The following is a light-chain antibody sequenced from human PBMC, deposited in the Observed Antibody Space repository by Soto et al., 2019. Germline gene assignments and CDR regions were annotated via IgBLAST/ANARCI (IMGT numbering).Light chain of an antibody. CDR2: KAS. V-gene: IGKV1-5*03. CDR3: QQYNRYGT. Sequence: STISVYVGDRVSITFRASQTISSWLAWYQQKPGKAPKLLIYKASTLKSGVPSRFSGSGSGTEFTLTISSLQPDDFATYYGQQYNRYGTFGQGTKVDI. CDR1: QTISSW. J-gene: IGKJ1*01.